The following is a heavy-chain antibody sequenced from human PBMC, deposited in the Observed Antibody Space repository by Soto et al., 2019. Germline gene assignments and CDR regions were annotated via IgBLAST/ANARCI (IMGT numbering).Heavy chain of an antibody. CDR3: DVDTAMPVTSHY. Sequence: QVQLVQSGAEVKKPGSSVKVSCKASGGTFSSYTISWVRQAPGQGLEWMGRIIPILGIANYAQKFQGRVRIPGDKSTRTAYMELRSLRSEATAVNYCDVDTAMPVTSHYWGQGTLSPSPQ. D-gene: IGHD5-18*01. CDR2: IIPILGIA. CDR1: GGTFSSYT. J-gene: IGHJ4*02. V-gene: IGHV1-69*02.